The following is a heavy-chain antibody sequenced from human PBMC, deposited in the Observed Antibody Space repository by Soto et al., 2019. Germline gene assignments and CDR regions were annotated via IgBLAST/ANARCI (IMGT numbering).Heavy chain of an antibody. J-gene: IGHJ6*03. D-gene: IGHD2-2*01. Sequence: SETLSLTCTVSGGSISSYYWSWIRQPPGKGLEWIGYIYYSGSTNYNPSLKSRVTISVDTSKNQFSLKLSSVTAADTAVYYCARALVVPAADTRYYYYYMDVWGKGTTVTVSS. CDR2: IYYSGST. V-gene: IGHV4-59*01. CDR1: GGSISSYY. CDR3: ARALVVPAADTRYYYYYMDV.